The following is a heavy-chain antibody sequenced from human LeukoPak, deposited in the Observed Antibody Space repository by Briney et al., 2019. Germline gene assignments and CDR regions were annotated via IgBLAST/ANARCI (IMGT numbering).Heavy chain of an antibody. D-gene: IGHD3-22*01. V-gene: IGHV1-8*03. J-gene: IGHJ4*02. CDR2: MNPNSGNT. Sequence: ASVMVSCKASGYTFTSYDINWVRQATGQGLEWMGWMNPNSGNTGYAQKFQGRVTITRNTSISTAYMELSSLRSEDTAVYYCARLYDYYDSRTYSSLDYFDNWGQGTLVTVSS. CDR1: GYTFTSYD. CDR3: ARLYDYYDSRTYSSLDYFDN.